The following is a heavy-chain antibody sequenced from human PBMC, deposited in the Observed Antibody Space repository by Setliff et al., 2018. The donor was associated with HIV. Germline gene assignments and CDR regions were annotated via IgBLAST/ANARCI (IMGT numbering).Heavy chain of an antibody. V-gene: IGHV3-15*01. CDR2: IKSKAEGGTS. Sequence: GGSLRLSCAASGFSFTNARMSWVRQAPGKGLEWIGHIKSKAEGGTSDYAAPVKGRFTISRQDSRNTLYLQMNSLKTEDMAVYYCAKDGSGWSQHWGQGTRVTVSS. J-gene: IGHJ1*01. CDR1: GFSFTNAR. D-gene: IGHD6-19*01. CDR3: AKDGSGWSQH.